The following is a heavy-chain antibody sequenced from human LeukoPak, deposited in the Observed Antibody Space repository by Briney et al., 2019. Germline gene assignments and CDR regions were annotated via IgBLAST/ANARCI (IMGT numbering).Heavy chain of an antibody. V-gene: IGHV3-9*01. D-gene: IGHD6-13*01. CDR3: AKDHSSSFYNWFDR. Sequence: GRSLRLSCAASGFTFDDYAMHWVRQAPGKGLEWVSSVSWNSGSIGYADSVKGRFTISRDNAKNSLYLQTNSLRAEDTALYYCAKDHSSSFYNWFDRWGQGTLVTVSS. CDR1: GFTFDDYA. CDR2: VSWNSGSI. J-gene: IGHJ5*02.